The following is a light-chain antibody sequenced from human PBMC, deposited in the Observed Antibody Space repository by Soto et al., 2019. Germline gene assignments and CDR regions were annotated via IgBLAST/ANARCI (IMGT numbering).Light chain of an antibody. Sequence: DIQMTQSPSSLSASVGDRVTITCRASQSISSSLNWYQQKPGQAPKLLIYAASSLQSGVPSRFSGSGSGTDFTLTISSLQPEDFSTYYCQQSYSTPRTFGQGTKVEFK. V-gene: IGKV1-39*01. CDR3: QQSYSTPRT. CDR1: QSISSS. CDR2: AAS. J-gene: IGKJ1*01.